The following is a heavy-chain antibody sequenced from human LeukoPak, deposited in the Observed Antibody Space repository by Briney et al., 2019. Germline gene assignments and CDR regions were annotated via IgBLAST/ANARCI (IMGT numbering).Heavy chain of an antibody. Sequence: PGRSLRLSCAASGFTFSSYGMHWVRQAPGKGLEWVAVISYDGSNKYYADSVKGRFTISRDNSKNTLYLQMNSLRAEDTAVYYCARDRGGGYNDGYWGQGTLVTVSS. V-gene: IGHV3-30*03. D-gene: IGHD5-24*01. CDR2: ISYDGSNK. CDR3: ARDRGGGYNDGY. J-gene: IGHJ4*02. CDR1: GFTFSSYG.